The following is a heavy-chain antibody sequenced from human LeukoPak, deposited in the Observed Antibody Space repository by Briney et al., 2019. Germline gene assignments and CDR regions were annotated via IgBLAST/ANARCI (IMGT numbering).Heavy chain of an antibody. CDR1: GGSFSGYY. D-gene: IGHD3-10*01. V-gene: IGHV4-34*01. J-gene: IGHJ4*02. Sequence: PSETLSLTCAVYGGSFSGYYWSWIRQPPGKGLEWIGEINHSGSTNYNPSLKSRVTISVDTSKNQFSLKLSSVTAADTAVYYCARVTLLWFGELPIFDYWGQGTLVTVSS. CDR2: INHSGST. CDR3: ARVTLLWFGELPIFDY.